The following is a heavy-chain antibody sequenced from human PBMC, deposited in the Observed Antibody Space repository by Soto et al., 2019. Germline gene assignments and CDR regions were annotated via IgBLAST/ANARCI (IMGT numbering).Heavy chain of an antibody. CDR2: IYYRGST. D-gene: IGHD1-26*01. V-gene: IGHV4-39*07. J-gene: IGHJ4*02. Sequence: SETLSLTCTFPCCSIPSISYYLGWIRQPPGNGLEWIESIYYRGSTYYIPPLKSRVTISLDTAKNQCSLRLSSVTAAYTAVYYCARRYGSAIDCWGQGTLVTVS. CDR3: ARRYGSAIDC. CDR1: CCSIPSISYY.